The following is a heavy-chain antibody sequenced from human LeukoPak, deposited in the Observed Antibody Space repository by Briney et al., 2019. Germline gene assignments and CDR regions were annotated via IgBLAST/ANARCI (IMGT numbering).Heavy chain of an antibody. V-gene: IGHV3-7*01. D-gene: IGHD3-22*01. CDR2: IKQDGSEK. Sequence: GGSLRLSCVASGFTFNSNWMSWVRQAPGKGLEWVANIKQDGSEKYYVDSVKGRFTISRDNAKNSVSLQMNSLRVEDTAVYYCARDTYYDRYFDSWGQGTLVTVSS. CDR1: GFTFNSNW. J-gene: IGHJ4*02. CDR3: ARDTYYDRYFDS.